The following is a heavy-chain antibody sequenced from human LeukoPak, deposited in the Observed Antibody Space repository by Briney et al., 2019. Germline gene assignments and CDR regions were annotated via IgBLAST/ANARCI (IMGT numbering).Heavy chain of an antibody. CDR3: ARASWSDGGAFDI. CDR1: GYTFTGYY. Sequence: ASAKVSCKASGYTFTGYYMHWVRQAPGQGLEWMGWINPNSGGTNYAQKFQGRVTMTRDTSISTAYMELSRLRSDDTAVYYCARASWSDGGAFDIWGQGTMVTVSS. V-gene: IGHV1-2*02. CDR2: INPNSGGT. J-gene: IGHJ3*02. D-gene: IGHD3-3*01.